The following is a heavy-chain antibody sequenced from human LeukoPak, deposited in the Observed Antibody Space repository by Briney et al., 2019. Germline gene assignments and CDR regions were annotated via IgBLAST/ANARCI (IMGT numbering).Heavy chain of an antibody. J-gene: IGHJ5*02. CDR2: IYPGDSDT. CDR3: ARTIIGYCSSTSCLGWFDP. V-gene: IGHV5-51*01. CDR1: GYSFTSYW. Sequence: GESLKISCQGSGYSFTSYWIGWVRQMPGKGLEWMGIIYPGDSDTRYSPSFQGQVTISADKSISTAYLQWSSLKASDTAMYYCARTIIGYCSSTSCLGWFDPWGQGTLVTVSS. D-gene: IGHD2-2*03.